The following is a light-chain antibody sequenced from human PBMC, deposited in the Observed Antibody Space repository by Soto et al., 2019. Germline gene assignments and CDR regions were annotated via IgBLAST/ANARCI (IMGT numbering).Light chain of an antibody. J-gene: IGKJ1*01. CDR1: QSISSW. CDR3: QQYGSSPT. CDR2: DAS. V-gene: IGKV1-5*01. Sequence: DIQMTQSPSILSASVGDRVTITCRASQSISSWLAWYQQKPGKAPKLLIYDASSLESGVPSRFSGSGSGTEFTLTISSLQPDDFAVYYCQQYGSSPTFGQGTKVDIK.